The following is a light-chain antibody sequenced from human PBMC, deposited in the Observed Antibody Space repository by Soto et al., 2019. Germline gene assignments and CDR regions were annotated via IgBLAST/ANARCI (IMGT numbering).Light chain of an antibody. J-gene: IGKJ1*01. CDR3: QQCGSSPWT. CDR1: QTISSNF. CDR2: GVS. Sequence: EIVLTQSPGTLSLSPGEGATLACRASQTISSNFLAWYQQKPGQAPRLLIYGVSIRATGIPDRFSGSGSGTDFTLTISRLELEDFAVYYCQQCGSSPWTFGQGTTVEIK. V-gene: IGKV3-20*01.